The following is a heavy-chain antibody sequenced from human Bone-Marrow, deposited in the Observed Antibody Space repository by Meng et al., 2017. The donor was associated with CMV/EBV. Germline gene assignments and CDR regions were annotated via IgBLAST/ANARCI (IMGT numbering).Heavy chain of an antibody. CDR2: ISDSGDGT. CDR3: AKEGDSSFFSYYYGMDV. Sequence: GESLKISCAASGFTFSSYAMSWVRQAPGKGLEWVSGISDSGDGTYYADSVKGRFAISRDNSKSTLSLQMNSLRAEDTAVYYCAKEGDSSFFSYYYGMDVWGQGTTVTVSS. CDR1: GFTFSSYA. D-gene: IGHD6-19*01. J-gene: IGHJ6*02. V-gene: IGHV3-23*01.